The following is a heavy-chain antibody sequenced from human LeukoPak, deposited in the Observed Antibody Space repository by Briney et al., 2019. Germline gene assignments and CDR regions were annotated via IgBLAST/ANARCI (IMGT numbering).Heavy chain of an antibody. CDR3: AGYDILTGYYTYYYMDV. J-gene: IGHJ6*03. V-gene: IGHV4-61*09. CDR1: GGSISSGFHY. D-gene: IGHD3-9*01. CDR2: IYTSGST. Sequence: SETLSFTCTVSGGSISSGFHYWSWIRQPAGKGLEWIGHIYTSGSTNYNPSLKSRVTISVDTSKNQFSLKLSSVTAADTAVYYCAGYDILTGYYTYYYMDVWGKGTTVTVSS.